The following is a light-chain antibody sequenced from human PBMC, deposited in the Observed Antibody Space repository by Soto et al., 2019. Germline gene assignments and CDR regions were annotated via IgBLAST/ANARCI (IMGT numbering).Light chain of an antibody. CDR1: QNIHNH. Sequence: EILMTQSPATLSVSPGERVTLSCRASQNIHNHMSWFLQKPGQAPRLLMYDAILRAAGIPARLSGSWSGTEFTLTISRLQSDDFALYFCQQYHDWPPWTFGQGTKVDIK. V-gene: IGKV3-15*01. J-gene: IGKJ1*01. CDR3: QQYHDWPPWT. CDR2: DAI.